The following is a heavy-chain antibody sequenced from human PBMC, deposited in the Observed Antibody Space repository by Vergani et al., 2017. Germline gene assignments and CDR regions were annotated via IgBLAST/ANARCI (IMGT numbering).Heavy chain of an antibody. CDR1: GYSFTSYD. D-gene: IGHD6-6*01. CDR3: ARDNKQLRPRAFYL. CDR2: MNPHSGNT. Sequence: QVQLVQSASEVQKPGASVKVSCKTSGYSFTSYDIHWVRQAAGQGLEGMGWMNPHSGNTGYEQKFQGRVTLTRNAAISTAYMELTDLRSDDTAVYYCARDNKQLRPRAFYLWGQGTMVAVSS. V-gene: IGHV1-8*02. J-gene: IGHJ3*01.